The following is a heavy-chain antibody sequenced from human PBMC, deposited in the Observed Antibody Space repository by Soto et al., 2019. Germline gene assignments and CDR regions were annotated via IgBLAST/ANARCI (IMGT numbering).Heavy chain of an antibody. J-gene: IGHJ4*02. CDR3: VRDGGQQLVKYYFDY. Sequence: SVKVSCKASGGTFSSYSISWVRQAPGQGLEWMGGIIPIFGTANYAQKLQGRVTMTTDTSTSTAYMELRSLRSDDTAVYYCVRDGGQQLVKYYFDYWGQGTLVTVSS. D-gene: IGHD6-13*01. V-gene: IGHV1-69*05. CDR1: GGTFSSYS. CDR2: IIPIFGTA.